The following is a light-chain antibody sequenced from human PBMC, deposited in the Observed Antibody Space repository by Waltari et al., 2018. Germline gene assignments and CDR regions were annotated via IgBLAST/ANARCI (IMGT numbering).Light chain of an antibody. V-gene: IGLV1-44*01. CDR1: SPNVGSNS. CDR2: SNT. Sequence: QSVLTQSPSASGTPGQRVTISCPGSSPNVGSNSVDWYQKLPGTPPKLLIYSNTQRPSGVPDRFSGSKSGTSASLAISGLQSEDEAEYFCAAWDDSLTGYVFGTGTKVTVL. CDR3: AAWDDSLTGYV. J-gene: IGLJ1*01.